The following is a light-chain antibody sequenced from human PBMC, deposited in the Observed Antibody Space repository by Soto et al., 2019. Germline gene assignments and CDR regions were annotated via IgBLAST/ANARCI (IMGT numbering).Light chain of an antibody. CDR2: GAS. CDR1: QSVSSN. Sequence: ETVMTQSPATVSVSPGERATLSCRASQSVSSNLAWCQQKPGQAPRLLIYGASTRATGTPDRFSGSGSGTDFTLTISRLEPEDFAVYYCQQYGSSGTFGQGTKVDIK. J-gene: IGKJ1*01. CDR3: QQYGSSGT. V-gene: IGKV3-20*01.